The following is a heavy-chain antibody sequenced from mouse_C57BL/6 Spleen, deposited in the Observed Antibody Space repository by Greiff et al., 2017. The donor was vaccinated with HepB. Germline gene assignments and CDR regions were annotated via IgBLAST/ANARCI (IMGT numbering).Heavy chain of an antibody. CDR3: ARSAGNYGYFDV. Sequence: EVKLQQSGPELVKPGDSVKISCKASGYSFTGYFMNWVMQSHGKSLEWIGRINPYNGDTFYNQKFKGKATLTVDKSSSTAHMELRSLTSEDSAVYYCARSAGNYGYFDVWGTGTTVTDSS. J-gene: IGHJ1*03. CDR2: INPYNGDT. D-gene: IGHD2-1*01. V-gene: IGHV1-20*01. CDR1: GYSFTGYF.